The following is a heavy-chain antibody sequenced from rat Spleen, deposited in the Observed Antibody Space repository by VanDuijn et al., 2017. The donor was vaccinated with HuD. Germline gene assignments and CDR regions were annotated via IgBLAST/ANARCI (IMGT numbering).Heavy chain of an antibody. J-gene: IGHJ2*01. CDR2: VSTGGGST. V-gene: IGHV5S23*01. CDR3: ARHGTVGRIYLPFDY. Sequence: EVQLVESGGGLVQPGRSLKLSCAASGFTFSNYDMAWVRQAPTKGLEWVATVSTGGGSTYYRDSVKGRFTISRNNAKSTLYLQMDSLRSEDTATYYCARHGTVGRIYLPFDYWGQGVMVTVSS. D-gene: IGHD2-1*01. CDR1: GFTFSNYD.